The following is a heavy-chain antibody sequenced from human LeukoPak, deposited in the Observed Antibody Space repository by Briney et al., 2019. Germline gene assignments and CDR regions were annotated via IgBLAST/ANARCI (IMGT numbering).Heavy chain of an antibody. CDR3: ARDPHITMIVVVPHFGY. D-gene: IGHD3-22*01. CDR2: INPSGGST. Sequence: ASVKVSCKASGYTFTSYYMHWVRQAPGQGLEWMGIINPSGGSTSYAQKFQGRVTMTRDTSTSTVYMELSSLRSEDTAVYYCARDPHITMIVVVPHFGYWGQGTLVTVSS. J-gene: IGHJ4*02. V-gene: IGHV1-46*01. CDR1: GYTFTSYY.